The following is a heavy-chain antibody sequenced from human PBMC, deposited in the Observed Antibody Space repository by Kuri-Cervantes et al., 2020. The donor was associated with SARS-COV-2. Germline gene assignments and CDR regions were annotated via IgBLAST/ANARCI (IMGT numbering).Heavy chain of an antibody. V-gene: IGHV4-39*01. CDR2: IYYSGST. D-gene: IGHD3-3*01. J-gene: IGHJ4*02. CDR3: ARHRKIRFLEWLSPFDY. Sequence: SETLSLTCTVSGGSISSSSYYWGWIRQPPGKGLEWIGSIYYSGSTCYNPSLKSRVTISVDTSKNQFSLKLSSVTAADTAVYYCARHRKIRFLEWLSPFDYWGQGTLVTVSS. CDR1: GGSISSSSYY.